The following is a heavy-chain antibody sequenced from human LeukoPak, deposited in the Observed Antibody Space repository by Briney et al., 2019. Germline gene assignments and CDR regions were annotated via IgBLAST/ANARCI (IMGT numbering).Heavy chain of an antibody. V-gene: IGHV3-74*01. CDR3: ARDPFYGDADFDS. CDR1: GFTFSSYW. D-gene: IGHD4-17*01. J-gene: IGHJ4*02. CDR2: INSDGSST. Sequence: PGGSLRLSCAASGFTFSSYWMHWVRQAPGKGLVWVSRINSDGSSTSYADSVKGRFTISRDNAKNMVYLQMNSLRAEDTAVYYCARDPFYGDADFDSWGQGTLVTVSS.